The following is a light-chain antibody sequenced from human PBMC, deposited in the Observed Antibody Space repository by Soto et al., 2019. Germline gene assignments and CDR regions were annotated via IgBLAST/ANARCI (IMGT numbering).Light chain of an antibody. J-gene: IGKJ5*01. CDR2: DAS. V-gene: IGKV1-33*01. CDR1: QDVSNY. CDR3: QQYSNLIT. Sequence: DIQMTQSPSSLSASVGDRVTITCQASQDVSNYLNWYHQKLGKAPKLLIYDASNLETGVPSRFSGSGSGTYFSFTISSLQPEDFATYYCQQYSNLITSGQGTRLEIK.